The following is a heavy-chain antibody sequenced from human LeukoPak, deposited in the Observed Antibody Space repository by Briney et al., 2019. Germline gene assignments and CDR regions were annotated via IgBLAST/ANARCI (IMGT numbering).Heavy chain of an antibody. Sequence: SVKVSCKASGGTFCSYAISWVRQGPGQGLEWMGRIIPILGIANYAQKFQGRVTITADKSTSTAYMELSSLRSEDTAVYYCARDNYYDSSGYYYEGGYFDYWGQGTLVTVSS. V-gene: IGHV1-69*04. CDR2: IIPILGIA. D-gene: IGHD3-22*01. CDR3: ARDNYYDSSGYYYEGGYFDY. J-gene: IGHJ4*02. CDR1: GGTFCSYA.